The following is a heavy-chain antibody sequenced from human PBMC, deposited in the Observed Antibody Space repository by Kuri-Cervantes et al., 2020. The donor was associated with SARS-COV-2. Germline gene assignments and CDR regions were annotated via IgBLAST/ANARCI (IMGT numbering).Heavy chain of an antibody. J-gene: IGHJ4*02. V-gene: IGHV3-33*01. Sequence: GESLKISCAASGFTFSSYGMHWVRQAPGKGLEWVAVIWYDGSNKYYADSVKGRFTISRDNSKNTLYLQMNSLRAEDTAVYYCARGSRNRGCSSTSCYTGDAGGVDYWGQGTLVTVSS. CDR2: IWYDGSNK. D-gene: IGHD2-2*02. CDR3: ARGSRNRGCSSTSCYTGDAGGVDY. CDR1: GFTFSSYG.